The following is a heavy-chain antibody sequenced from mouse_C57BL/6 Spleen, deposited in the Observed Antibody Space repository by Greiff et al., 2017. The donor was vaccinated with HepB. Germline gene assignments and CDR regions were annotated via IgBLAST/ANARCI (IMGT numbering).Heavy chain of an antibody. D-gene: IGHD2-10*02. Sequence: QVQLQQSGPELVKPGASVKISCKASGYAFSSSWLNWVKQRPGKGLEWIGRIYPGDGDTNYNGKFKGKATLTADKSSSTAYVQLSSLTSEDSAVYVSARGGMDYKGAMDYWGEGTSVTVSS. J-gene: IGHJ4*01. CDR3: ARGGMDYKGAMDY. CDR2: IYPGDGDT. V-gene: IGHV1-82*01. CDR1: GYAFSSSW.